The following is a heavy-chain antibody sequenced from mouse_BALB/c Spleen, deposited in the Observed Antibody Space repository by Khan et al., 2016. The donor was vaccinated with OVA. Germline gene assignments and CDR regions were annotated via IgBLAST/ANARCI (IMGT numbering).Heavy chain of an antibody. D-gene: IGHD1-1*01. J-gene: IGHJ3*01. CDR2: VSTGGTYT. CDR1: GFTFSTYG. Sequence: EVMLVESGGDLVKPGGSLKLSCVASGFTFSTYGMSWVRQAPDKRLEWVATVSTGGTYTYYPDSVKGRFTISRDNAKNTLYLQMSGLRSEDTAMFFCTRLADYYDSEGFAYWGQGTLVTVS. V-gene: IGHV5-6*01. CDR3: TRLADYYDSEGFAY.